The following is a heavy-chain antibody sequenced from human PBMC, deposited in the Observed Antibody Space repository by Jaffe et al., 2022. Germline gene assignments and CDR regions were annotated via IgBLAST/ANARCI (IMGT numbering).Heavy chain of an antibody. CDR2: VDFGERIK. CDR3: ARNLGNGRNYFDL. CDR1: GFSFRFYG. J-gene: IGHJ4*02. V-gene: IGHV3-30*02. Sequence: QDQLVESGGGVVQPGGSLRLSCEASGFSFRFYGFHWVRQAPGKGLEWVAFVDFGERIKNYADSVKGRFTTSRDNSKNTVYVQMTSLRPEDTALYYCARNLGNGRNYFDLWGQGTQVIVSS. D-gene: IGHD2-8*01.